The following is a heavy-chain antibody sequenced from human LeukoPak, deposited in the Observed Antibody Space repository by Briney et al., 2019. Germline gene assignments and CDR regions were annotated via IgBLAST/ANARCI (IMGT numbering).Heavy chain of an antibody. CDR1: GFTFSSYW. V-gene: IGHV3-7*01. Sequence: GGSLRLSCAASGFTFSSYWMSWVRQAPGKGLEWVANIKQDGSEKYYVDSVKGRFTISRDDSRNTLCLQMTSLRAEDTAVYYCARGQSVGWEIGVCDFWGQGSLVTVAS. J-gene: IGHJ4*02. CDR3: ARGQSVGWEIGVCDF. D-gene: IGHD1-26*01. CDR2: IKQDGSEK.